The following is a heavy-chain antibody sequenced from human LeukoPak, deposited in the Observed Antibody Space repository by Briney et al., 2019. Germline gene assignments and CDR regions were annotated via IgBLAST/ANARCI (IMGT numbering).Heavy chain of an antibody. J-gene: IGHJ4*02. CDR3: ARDYLGFGEAGFDY. CDR1: GFSFSDHN. D-gene: IGHD3-10*01. V-gene: IGHV3-21*01. CDR2: ISSSSNYI. Sequence: GGSLRLSCAVSGFSFSDHNMNWVRQAPGKGLEWVASISSSSNYIYYADSLKGRVTVSRDNARNSLFLQMTSLRAEDTAVYYCARDYLGFGEAGFDYWGQGTQVIVSS.